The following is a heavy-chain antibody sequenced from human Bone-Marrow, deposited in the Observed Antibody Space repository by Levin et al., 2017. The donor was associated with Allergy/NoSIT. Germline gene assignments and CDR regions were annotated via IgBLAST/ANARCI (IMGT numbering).Heavy chain of an antibody. Sequence: GGSLRLSCAASGFTFSDYYMSWIRQAPGKGLEWVSYISSSGSTIYYADSVKGRFTISRDNAKNSLYLQMNSLRAEDTAVYYCARDPPQWLLQIDPAFDIWGQGTMVTVSS. J-gene: IGHJ3*02. CDR3: ARDPPQWLLQIDPAFDI. CDR2: ISSSGSTI. V-gene: IGHV3-11*01. CDR1: GFTFSDYY. D-gene: IGHD3-22*01.